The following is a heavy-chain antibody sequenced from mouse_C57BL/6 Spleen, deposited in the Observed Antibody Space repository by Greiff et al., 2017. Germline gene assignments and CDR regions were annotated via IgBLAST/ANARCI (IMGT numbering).Heavy chain of an antibody. Sequence: VQLQQSGAELVRPGASVKLSCKASGYTFTDYYINWVKQRPGQGLEWIARIYPGSGNTYYNEKFKGKATLTAEKSSSTAYMQLSSLTSEDSAVYFCARGGYGYYGGFAYWGQGTLVTVSA. D-gene: IGHD2-3*01. CDR2: IYPGSGNT. J-gene: IGHJ3*01. V-gene: IGHV1-76*01. CDR3: ARGGYGYYGGFAY. CDR1: GYTFTDYY.